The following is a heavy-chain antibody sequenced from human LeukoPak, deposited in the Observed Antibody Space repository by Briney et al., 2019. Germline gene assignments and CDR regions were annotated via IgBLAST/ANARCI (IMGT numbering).Heavy chain of an antibody. CDR2: IYYSGST. D-gene: IGHD6-13*01. CDR3: ARSLPGGSDWYPPLFDY. V-gene: IGHV4-59*08. J-gene: IGHJ4*02. Sequence: SETLSLTCTVSGDSISSYYWSWIRQPPGGGLEWIGYIYYSGSTNYNPSLKRRVTISLDTSKSQFSLKLSSVTAADTAIYYCARSLPGGSDWYPPLFDYWGQGTLVTVSS. CDR1: GDSISSYY.